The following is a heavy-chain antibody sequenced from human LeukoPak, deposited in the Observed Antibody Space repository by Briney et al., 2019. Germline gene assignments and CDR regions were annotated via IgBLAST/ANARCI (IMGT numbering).Heavy chain of an antibody. D-gene: IGHD3-10*01. CDR3: VRVYLVRGARGGFYYYGMDV. Sequence: SETLSLTCSVSGGSISNYYWGWIRQPPGKGMEWIGHIYYTGSTNYNPSLKSRVIMSVDTSKNQFSLRLRSVTAADTAVYYCVRVYLVRGARGGFYYYGMDVWGQGTTVTVSS. J-gene: IGHJ6*02. CDR1: GGSISNYY. V-gene: IGHV4-59*01. CDR2: IYYTGST.